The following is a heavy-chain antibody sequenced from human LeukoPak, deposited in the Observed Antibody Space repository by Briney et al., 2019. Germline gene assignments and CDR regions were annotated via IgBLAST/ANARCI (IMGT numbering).Heavy chain of an antibody. CDR2: ISPGGGTT. J-gene: IGHJ3*02. Sequence: PGGSLRLSCAASGFTFSSYGMHWVRQSPGRGLEWVSSISPGGGTTYYADSVKGRFTISRDNSKNTLYLQMNSLRAEDTAVYYCAKGATVTRDAFDIWGQGTMVTVSS. V-gene: IGHV3-23*01. CDR1: GFTFSSYG. CDR3: AKGATVTRDAFDI. D-gene: IGHD4-11*01.